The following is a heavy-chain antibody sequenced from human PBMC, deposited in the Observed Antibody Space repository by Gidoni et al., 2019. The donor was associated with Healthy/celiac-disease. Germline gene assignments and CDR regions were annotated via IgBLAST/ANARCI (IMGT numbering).Heavy chain of an antibody. CDR3: ARDLIAAMAFDI. V-gene: IGHV3-7*03. CDR1: GFTFSSYW. Sequence: EVQLVESGGGWVQRGGSLRLSCAASGFTFSSYWMSWVRQAPGKGLEWVANIKQDGSEKYYVDSVKGRFTISRDNAKNSLYLKMTSLRAEDTAVYYCARDLIAAMAFDIWGQATMVTVSS. D-gene: IGHD6-13*01. J-gene: IGHJ3*02. CDR2: IKQDGSEK.